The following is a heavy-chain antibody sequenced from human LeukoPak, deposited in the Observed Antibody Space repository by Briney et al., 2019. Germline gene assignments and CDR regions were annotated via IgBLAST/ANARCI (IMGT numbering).Heavy chain of an antibody. CDR3: AKVPYSDYGSGRPPFMDV. J-gene: IGHJ6*02. CDR2: VSYSGSST. V-gene: IGHV3-23*01. Sequence: GGSLRLSCGASGFTFSDYAMSWVRQAPGRGLDWVSTVSYSGSSTYYADPVKGRFTISRDNSKNTLYLQMDSLRVEDTAIYYCAKVPYSDYGSGRPPFMDVWGQGTTVGVSS. CDR1: GFTFSDYA. D-gene: IGHD3-10*01.